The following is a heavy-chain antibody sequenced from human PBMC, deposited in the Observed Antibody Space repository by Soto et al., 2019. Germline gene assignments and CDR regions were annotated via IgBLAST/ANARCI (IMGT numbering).Heavy chain of an antibody. CDR2: IDPTDSFT. J-gene: IGHJ3*01. Sequence: GESLKISCKASGYRFTTFWLNWVRQTPGKGLEWLGRIDPTDSFTNYSPPFEGHVTISVDRSISTAYLQWNSLQASDTAIYYCARPASGGSRDAFDVWGQGTTVTVSS. CDR1: GYRFTTFW. D-gene: IGHD2-15*01. V-gene: IGHV5-10-1*01. CDR3: ARPASGGSRDAFDV.